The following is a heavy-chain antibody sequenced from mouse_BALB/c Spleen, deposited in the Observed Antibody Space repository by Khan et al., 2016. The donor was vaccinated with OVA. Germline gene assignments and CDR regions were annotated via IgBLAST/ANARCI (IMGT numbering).Heavy chain of an antibody. CDR1: GYSITSDYA. Sequence: EVQLQESGPGLVKPSQSLSLTCTVTGYSITSDYAWNWIRQFPGNKLEWMGYISYSGSTAYHPSLKSRISITRDTSKNQFFPQLNSVTTEDTATYFCTRGRGYWGQGTTLTVSS. CDR2: ISYSGST. V-gene: IGHV3-2*02. CDR3: TRGRGY. J-gene: IGHJ2*01.